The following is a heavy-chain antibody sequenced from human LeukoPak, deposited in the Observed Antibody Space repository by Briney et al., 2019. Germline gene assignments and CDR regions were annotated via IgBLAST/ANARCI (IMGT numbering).Heavy chain of an antibody. CDR3: ARRRGSGSYYGIGY. J-gene: IGHJ4*02. CDR1: GGSFSGYY. D-gene: IGHD3-10*01. V-gene: IGHV4-34*01. Sequence: SETLSLTCAVSGGSFSGYYWSWIRQPPGKGLEWIGEINHSGSTNYNPSLKSRVTISVDTSKNQFSLKLSSVTAADTAVYYCARRRGSGSYYGIGYWGQGTLVTVSS. CDR2: INHSGST.